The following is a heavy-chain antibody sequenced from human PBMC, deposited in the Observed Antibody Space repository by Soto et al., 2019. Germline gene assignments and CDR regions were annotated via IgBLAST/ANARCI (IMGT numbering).Heavy chain of an antibody. CDR3: AADSSGYYYYFDY. CDR2: IIPIFGTA. CDR1: GGTFSSYA. Sequence: QVQLVQSGAEVKKPGSSVKVSCKASGGTFSSYAISWVRQAPGQGLEWMGGIIPIFGTANYAQKFQGRVTITADESTSTAYMELSSLRSEETAVYYCAADSSGYYYYFDYWGQGTLVNVSS. V-gene: IGHV1-69*01. J-gene: IGHJ4*02. D-gene: IGHD3-22*01.